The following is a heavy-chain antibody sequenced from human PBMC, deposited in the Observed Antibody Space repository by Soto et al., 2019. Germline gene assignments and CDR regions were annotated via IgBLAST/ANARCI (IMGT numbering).Heavy chain of an antibody. D-gene: IGHD3-16*01. V-gene: IGHV4-4*07. CDR1: GGSISSYY. Sequence: QVQLQESGPGLVKPLETLSLTCTVSGGSISSYYWSWIRQPAGKGLEWIGRVYFSGSTKYKSSLLSRVTMSVYTSKNQCSLKLSSVTAAVTAVYYCASFGVRVNSPGNWFDPWGQGTLVTVSS. J-gene: IGHJ5*02. CDR3: ASFGVRVNSPGNWFDP. CDR2: VYFSGST.